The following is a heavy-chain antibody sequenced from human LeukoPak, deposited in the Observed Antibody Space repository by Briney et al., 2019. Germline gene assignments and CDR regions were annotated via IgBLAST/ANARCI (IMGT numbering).Heavy chain of an antibody. CDR1: GLTFSTFG. CDR3: AREGEMATLYYFDY. Sequence: GRSLRLSCAASGLTFSTFGMHWVRQAPGKGLEWVAVISYDGSNKYYADSVKGRFTISRDNSKNTLYLQMNSLRAEDTAVYYCAREGEMATLYYFDYWGQGTLVTVSS. CDR2: ISYDGSNK. J-gene: IGHJ4*02. V-gene: IGHV3-30*03. D-gene: IGHD5-24*01.